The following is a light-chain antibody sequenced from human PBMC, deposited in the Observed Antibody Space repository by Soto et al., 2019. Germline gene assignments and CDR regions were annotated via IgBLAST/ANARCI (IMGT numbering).Light chain of an antibody. CDR3: QQSYSTPVIT. V-gene: IGKV1-39*01. CDR1: QSISSY. CDR2: AAS. Sequence: DLQMTQSPSSLSASVGDRVTITCRASQSISSYLNWYQQKPGKAPKLLIYAASSLQSGVPSRFSGSGSGTDFTLTISSLQPEDFATYYCQQSYSTPVITFGPGTKVDIK. J-gene: IGKJ3*01.